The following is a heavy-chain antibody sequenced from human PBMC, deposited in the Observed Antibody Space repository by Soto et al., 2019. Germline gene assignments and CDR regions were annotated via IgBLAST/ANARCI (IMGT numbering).Heavy chain of an antibody. Sequence: VQLVESGGGVVQPGRSLRLSCAASGFTFSDYAMHWVRQAPGKGMGWVAVVSHDGRNTHYADSVKGRFTISRDSSKNTVSLEMTSLRAEDTAVYYCAKGGRQWLVTSDFNYWGQGALVTVSS. D-gene: IGHD6-19*01. CDR3: AKGGRQWLVTSDFNY. J-gene: IGHJ4*02. V-gene: IGHV3-30*18. CDR2: VSHDGRNT. CDR1: GFTFSDYA.